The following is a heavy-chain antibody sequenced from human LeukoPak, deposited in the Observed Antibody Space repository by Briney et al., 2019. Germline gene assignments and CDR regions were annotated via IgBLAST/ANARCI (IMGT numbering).Heavy chain of an antibody. CDR3: ARRCTPYCSGDLDY. Sequence: ASATVSCKTSGYTFTIYATTWVRQAPGQGLEWMGWINTNTGNPTYAQGFTGRFVFSLDTPVSTAYLQISSLKAEDTAVYYCARRCTPYCSGDLDYWGQGTLVTVSS. CDR1: GYTFTIYA. V-gene: IGHV7-4-1*02. J-gene: IGHJ4*02. D-gene: IGHD2-15*01. CDR2: INTNTGNP.